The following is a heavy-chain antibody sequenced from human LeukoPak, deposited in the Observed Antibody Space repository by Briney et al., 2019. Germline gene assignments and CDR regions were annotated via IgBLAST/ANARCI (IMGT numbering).Heavy chain of an antibody. V-gene: IGHV4-39*01. CDR1: GGSISSSSYY. CDR3: ARHKGPLWWPRGYFDY. CDR2: INHSGST. D-gene: IGHD2-21*01. Sequence: SETLSLTCTVSGGSISSSSYYWGWIRQPPGKGLEWIGEINHSGSTNYNPSLKSRVTISVDTSKNQFSLKLSSVTAADTAVYYCARHKGPLWWPRGYFDYWGQGTLVTVSS. J-gene: IGHJ4*02.